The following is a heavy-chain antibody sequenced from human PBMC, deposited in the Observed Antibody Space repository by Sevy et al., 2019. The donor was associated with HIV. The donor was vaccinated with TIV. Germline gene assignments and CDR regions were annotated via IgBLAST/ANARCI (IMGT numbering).Heavy chain of an antibody. V-gene: IGHV3-23*01. J-gene: IGHJ4*02. D-gene: IGHD2-8*01. CDR2: LSFGCGKI. Sequence: GGSLRLSCAASGFAIYDYSMSWIRQALGKGLEWIATLSFGCGKINYADSVKGRFTISRDNSKNSFYLQMDNLRVEDTALYYCAREGCTRPHDYWGQGSRVTVSS. CDR1: GFAIYDYS. CDR3: AREGCTRPHDY.